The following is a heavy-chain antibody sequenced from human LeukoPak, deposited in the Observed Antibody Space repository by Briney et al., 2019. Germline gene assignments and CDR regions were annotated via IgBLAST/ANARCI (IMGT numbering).Heavy chain of an antibody. J-gene: IGHJ6*03. CDR1: GGSFSGYY. Sequence: SETLSLTCAVYGGSFSGYYWSWIRQPPGKGLEWIGEINHSGSTNYNPSLKSRVTISVDTSKNQFSLKLSSVTAADTAVYYCARLHAPGVILGDDYYMDVWGKGTTVTVSS. D-gene: IGHD2-15*01. V-gene: IGHV4-34*01. CDR3: ARLHAPGVILGDDYYMDV. CDR2: INHSGST.